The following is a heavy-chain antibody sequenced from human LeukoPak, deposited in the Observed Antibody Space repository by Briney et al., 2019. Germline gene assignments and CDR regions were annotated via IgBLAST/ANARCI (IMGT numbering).Heavy chain of an antibody. Sequence: GGSLRLSCAASGITLNSNYMSWVRQAPGKGLEWVSTFYRGDSTYYADSVKGRFTISRDNSKNTLYLQMNSLRAEDTAVYYCARYYDSSGRTGGAFDCWGQGTLVTVSS. V-gene: IGHV3-66*02. CDR1: GITLNSNY. CDR3: ARYYDSSGRTGGAFDC. D-gene: IGHD3-22*01. J-gene: IGHJ4*02. CDR2: FYRGDST.